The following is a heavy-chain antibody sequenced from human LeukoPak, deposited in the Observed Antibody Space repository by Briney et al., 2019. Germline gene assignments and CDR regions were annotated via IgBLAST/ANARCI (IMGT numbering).Heavy chain of an antibody. J-gene: IGHJ3*02. V-gene: IGHV4-39*01. CDR3: ATHPGNLDAFDI. CDR2: IYYSGST. CDR1: GGSISSSGYY. Sequence: SETLSLTCTVSGGSISSSGYYWGWIRQPPGEGLEWIGSIYYSGSTYYNPSLKSRVTISVDTSKNQFSLKLSSVTATDTAVYYCATHPGNLDAFDIWGQGTMVTVSS.